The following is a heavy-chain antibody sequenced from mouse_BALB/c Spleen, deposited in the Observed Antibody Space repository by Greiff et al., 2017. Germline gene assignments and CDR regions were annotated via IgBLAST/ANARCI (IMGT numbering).Heavy chain of an antibody. CDR1: GYAFSSYW. CDR3: ARWWDGVAY. Sequence: VQLQESGAELVRPGSSVKISCKASGYAFSSYWMNWVKQRPGQGLEWIGQIYPGDGDTNYNGKFKGKATLTADKSSSTAYMQLSSLTSEDSAVYFCARWWDGVAYWGQGTLVTVSA. J-gene: IGHJ3*01. V-gene: IGHV1-80*01. CDR2: IYPGDGDT. D-gene: IGHD1-1*02.